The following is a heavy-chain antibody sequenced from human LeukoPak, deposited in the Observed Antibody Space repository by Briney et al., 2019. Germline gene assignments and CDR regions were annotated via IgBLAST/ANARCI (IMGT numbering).Heavy chain of an antibody. D-gene: IGHD3-10*01. CDR1: GYTFTSCD. V-gene: IGHV1-8*01. CDR3: ARGRGSGSYYARWYYFDY. J-gene: IGHJ4*02. Sequence: GASVKVSCKASGYTFTSCDINWVRQATGQGLEWMGWMNPNSGNTGYAQKFQGRVTMTRNTSISTAYMELSSLRSEDTAVYYCARGRGSGSYYARWYYFDYWGQGTLVTVSS. CDR2: MNPNSGNT.